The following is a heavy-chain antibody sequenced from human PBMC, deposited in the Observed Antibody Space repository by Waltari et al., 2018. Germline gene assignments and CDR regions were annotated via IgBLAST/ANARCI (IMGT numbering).Heavy chain of an antibody. D-gene: IGHD6-13*01. J-gene: IGHJ4*02. CDR1: GFSLSTSGVG. V-gene: IGHV2-5*02. Sequence: QITLKESGPTLVKPTQTLTLTCTFSGFSLSTSGVGVGWIRQPPGKALGWLSLIYWADDKRYSPSLKSMLTTTKDPSKNQVVLTMTNMDPVDTATYYCAHMVAAAGVRTPSYYFDYWGQGTLVTVSS. CDR3: AHMVAAAGVRTPSYYFDY. CDR2: IYWADDK.